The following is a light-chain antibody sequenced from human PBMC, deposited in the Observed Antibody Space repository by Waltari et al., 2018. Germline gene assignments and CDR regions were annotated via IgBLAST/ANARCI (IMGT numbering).Light chain of an antibody. V-gene: IGLV1-40*01. CDR3: QSYDSSLSGWV. Sequence: QSVLTQSPSVSGAPGQSVTISCTGSSPNVGAGSDFKWYQQLPETAPKLLIYGNTNRPSGVPDRFSASKSGTSASLAITGLQAEDEADYYCQSYDSSLSGWVFGGGTKLTVL. J-gene: IGLJ3*02. CDR1: SPNVGAGSD. CDR2: GNT.